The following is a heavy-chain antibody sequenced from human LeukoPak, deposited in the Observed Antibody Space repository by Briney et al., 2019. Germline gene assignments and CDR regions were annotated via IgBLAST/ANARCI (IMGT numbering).Heavy chain of an antibody. Sequence: GGSLRLSCAASGFTFSSYWMHWVRQAPGKGLVGVSRINSDGSSTSYADSVKGRFTISRDNAKNTLYLQMNSLRAEDTAVYYCARRGIAAAGDYWGQGTLVTVSS. D-gene: IGHD6-13*01. CDR3: ARRGIAAAGDY. CDR2: INSDGSST. CDR1: GFTFSSYW. J-gene: IGHJ4*02. V-gene: IGHV3-74*01.